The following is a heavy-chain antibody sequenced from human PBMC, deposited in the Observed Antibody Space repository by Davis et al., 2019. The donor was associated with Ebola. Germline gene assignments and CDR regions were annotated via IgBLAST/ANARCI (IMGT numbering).Heavy chain of an antibody. CDR2: IYYSGST. J-gene: IGHJ4*02. D-gene: IGHD2-21*01. CDR1: GGSISSYY. Sequence: MPSETLSLTCTVSGGSISSYYWSWIRQPPGKGLEWIGYIYYSGSTNYNPSLKSRVTISVDTSKNQFSLKLSSVTAADTAVYYCARPSPTGGWCWGQGTLVTVSS. CDR3: ARPSPTGGWC. V-gene: IGHV4-59*01.